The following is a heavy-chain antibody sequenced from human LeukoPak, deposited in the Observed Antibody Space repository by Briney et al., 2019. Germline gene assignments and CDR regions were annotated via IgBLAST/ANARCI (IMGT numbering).Heavy chain of an antibody. CDR2: ISYDGSNK. CDR1: GFTFSNYG. V-gene: IGHV3-30*18. Sequence: GRSLRLSCAASGFTFSNYGIRWVRQAPGKGLEWVAVISYDGSNKYYADSVKGRFTISGDNSKNTLYLQMNSLRAEDTAVYYCAKEVRDSGSYRFDYWGQGTLVTVSS. J-gene: IGHJ4*02. D-gene: IGHD1-26*01. CDR3: AKEVRDSGSYRFDY.